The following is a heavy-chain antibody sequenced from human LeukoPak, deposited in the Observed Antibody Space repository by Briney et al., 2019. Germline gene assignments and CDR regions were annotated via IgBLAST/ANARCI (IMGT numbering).Heavy chain of an antibody. D-gene: IGHD3-22*01. CDR3: AKRGVVIRVILVGFHKEAYYFDS. CDR2: ISDSGGRT. Sequence: GGSLRLSCAVSGITLSNYGMSWVRQAPGKGLEWVAGISDSGGRTNYTDSVKGRFTISRDNPKNTLYLQMNSLRTEDTAVYFCAKRGVVIRVILVGFHKEAYYFDSWGQGALVTVSS. V-gene: IGHV3-23*01. J-gene: IGHJ4*02. CDR1: GITLSNYG.